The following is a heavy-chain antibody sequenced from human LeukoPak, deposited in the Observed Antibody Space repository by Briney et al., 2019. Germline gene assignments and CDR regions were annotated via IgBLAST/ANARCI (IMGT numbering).Heavy chain of an antibody. Sequence: KPSETLSLTCTVSGGSISSYYWSWIRQPPGKGPEWIGYIYYSGSTNYNPSLKSRVTISVDTSKNQFSLKLSSVTAADTAVYYCARHAGGYVDYWGQGTLVTVSS. CDR3: ARHAGGYVDY. D-gene: IGHD2-15*01. V-gene: IGHV4-59*08. CDR2: IYYSGST. J-gene: IGHJ4*02. CDR1: GGSISSYY.